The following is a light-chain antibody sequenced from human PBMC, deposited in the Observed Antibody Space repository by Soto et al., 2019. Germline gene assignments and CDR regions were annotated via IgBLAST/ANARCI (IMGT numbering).Light chain of an antibody. Sequence: QSALTQPASVPGSPGQSITISCIGTSSDVGGYNYVSRYQQHPGKAPKLMLYEVSNRPSGVSNRFSGSKSGNTASLTISGLQPEDEADYYCSSYTRSTTEVFGGGTKLTVL. CDR3: SSYTRSTTEV. V-gene: IGLV2-14*01. J-gene: IGLJ2*01. CDR1: SSDVGGYNY. CDR2: EVS.